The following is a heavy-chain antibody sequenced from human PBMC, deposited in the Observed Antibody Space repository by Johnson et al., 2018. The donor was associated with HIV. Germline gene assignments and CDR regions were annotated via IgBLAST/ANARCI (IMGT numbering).Heavy chain of an antibody. Sequence: QVQLVESGGRVVQPGRSLRLSCAASGFTFNSYGMHWVRQAPGKGLEWVAVISYDGSNKYYADSVKGRFTISRENAKNSLYLQMNSLRAGDTAVYYCARATLGADDAFDIWGQGTMVTVSS. J-gene: IGHJ3*02. CDR1: GFTFNSYG. D-gene: IGHD1-26*01. CDR2: ISYDGSNK. V-gene: IGHV3-30*19. CDR3: ARATLGADDAFDI.